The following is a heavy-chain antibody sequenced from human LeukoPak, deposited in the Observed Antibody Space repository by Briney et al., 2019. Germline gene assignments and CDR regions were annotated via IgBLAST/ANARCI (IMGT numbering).Heavy chain of an antibody. Sequence: GGSLRLSCAASGFPFSGYEMTWVRQAPGKGLEWLANIKADGSEKYYVDSVKGRFTISRDNAKNSLDLQLNSLRADDTAVYYCARNYYGSGSHYNPLDYWGQGTLVTVSS. CDR2: IKADGSEK. J-gene: IGHJ4*02. CDR3: ARNYYGSGSHYNPLDY. CDR1: GFPFSGYE. D-gene: IGHD3-10*01. V-gene: IGHV3-7*01.